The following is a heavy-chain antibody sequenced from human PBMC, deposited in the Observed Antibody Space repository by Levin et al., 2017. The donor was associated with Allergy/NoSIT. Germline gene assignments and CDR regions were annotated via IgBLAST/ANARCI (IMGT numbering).Heavy chain of an antibody. CDR2: IRSKANSYAT. V-gene: IGHV3-73*01. J-gene: IGHJ4*02. D-gene: IGHD3-22*01. CDR3: AKGYWVDY. CDR1: GFTFSGSA. Sequence: GESLKISCAASGFTFSGSAMHWVRQASGKGLEWVGRIRSKANSYATAYAASVKGRFTISRDDSKNTAYLQMNSLKTEDTAVYYCAKGYWVDYWGQGTLVTVSS.